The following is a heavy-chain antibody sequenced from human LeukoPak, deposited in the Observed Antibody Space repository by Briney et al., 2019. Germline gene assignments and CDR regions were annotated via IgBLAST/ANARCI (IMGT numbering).Heavy chain of an antibody. CDR1: GFTVSSTY. CDR2: IYSGGNI. V-gene: IGHV3-53*01. J-gene: IGHJ4*02. D-gene: IGHD2-15*01. CDR3: ASRHCSGGGCYFAGADPFDY. Sequence: GGSLRLSCAASGFTVSSTYMSWVRQAPGKGLEWVSVIYSGGNIYYIDSVKGRFTISRDTSKNTLYLQMNSLRAEDTAVYYCASRHCSGGGCYFAGADPFDYWGQGTLVTVSS.